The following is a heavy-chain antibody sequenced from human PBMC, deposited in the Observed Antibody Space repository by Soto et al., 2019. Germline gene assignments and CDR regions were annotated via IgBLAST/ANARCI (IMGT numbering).Heavy chain of an antibody. Sequence: RGSLRLSCSASGFTCSSYAMSWCRQAPGKGLEWVSAISGSGGSTCYADSVKGRFTISRDNSKNTLYLQMNSLRAEDTAVYYCAKVYCSGGSCYPAPYNWFDPWGQGTLVTVSS. J-gene: IGHJ5*02. D-gene: IGHD2-15*01. V-gene: IGHV3-23*01. CDR2: ISGSGGST. CDR3: AKVYCSGGSCYPAPYNWFDP. CDR1: GFTCSSYA.